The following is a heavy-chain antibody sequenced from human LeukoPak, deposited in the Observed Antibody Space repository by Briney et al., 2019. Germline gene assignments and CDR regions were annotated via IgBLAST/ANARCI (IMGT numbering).Heavy chain of an antibody. D-gene: IGHD3-10*01. CDR1: GFTFSSYG. CDR2: ISYDGSNK. CDR3: AKDLGSGSYCFDY. J-gene: IGHJ4*02. V-gene: IGHV3-30*18. Sequence: PGGSLRLSCAASGFTFSSYGMHWVRQAPGKGLEWVAVISYDGSNKYYADSVKGRLTISRDNSKNTLYLQMNSLRAEDTAVYYCAKDLGSGSYCFDYWGQGTLVTVSS.